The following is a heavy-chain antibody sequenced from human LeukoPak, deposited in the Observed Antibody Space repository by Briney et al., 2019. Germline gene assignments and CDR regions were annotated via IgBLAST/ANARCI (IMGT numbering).Heavy chain of an antibody. D-gene: IGHD2-15*01. CDR3: ARDPDGCSGGSCYFRVWFDP. CDR2: IIPIFGTA. CDR1: GGTFSSYA. J-gene: IGHJ5*02. V-gene: IGHV1-69*13. Sequence: ASVKVSCKASGGTFSSYAISWVRQAPGQGLEWMGGIIPIFGTANYAQKFQGRVTITADESTSTAYMELSSLRSEDTAVYYCARDPDGCSGGSCYFRVWFDPWGQGTLVTVSS.